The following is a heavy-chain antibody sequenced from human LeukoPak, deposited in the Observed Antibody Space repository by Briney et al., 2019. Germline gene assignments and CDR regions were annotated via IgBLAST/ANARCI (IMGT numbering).Heavy chain of an antibody. V-gene: IGHV1-3*01. CDR1: RYTFTSYA. Sequence: ASVKVSCKASRYTFTSYAIHWVRRAPGQRLEWMGWINAGNGDTKYSQKFQGRVTIARDTSASTAYMELSSLRSDDTAVYYCAREEYSYAFDYWGQGTLVTVSS. CDR2: INAGNGDT. D-gene: IGHD5-18*01. J-gene: IGHJ4*02. CDR3: AREEYSYAFDY.